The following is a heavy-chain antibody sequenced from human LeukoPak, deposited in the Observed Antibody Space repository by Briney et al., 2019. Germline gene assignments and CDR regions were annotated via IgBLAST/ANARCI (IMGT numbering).Heavy chain of an antibody. CDR1: GFTFSGYG. CDR2: IWYDGSNK. Sequence: GRSLRLSCAASGFTFSGYGMHWVRQAPGKGLEWVAVIWYDGSNKYYADSVRGRFTISRDNSKNTLYLQMNSLRAEDTAVYYCARGHYGDYVLDYWGQGTLVTVSS. J-gene: IGHJ4*02. V-gene: IGHV3-33*01. CDR3: ARGHYGDYVLDY. D-gene: IGHD4-17*01.